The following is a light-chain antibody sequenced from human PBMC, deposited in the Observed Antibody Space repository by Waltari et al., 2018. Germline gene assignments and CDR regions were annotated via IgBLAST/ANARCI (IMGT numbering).Light chain of an antibody. CDR2: GNS. CDR3: QSYDSSLSGRVV. J-gene: IGLJ2*01. V-gene: IGLV1-40*01. CDR1: SSNIGAGYA. Sequence: QSVLTQPPSVSGAPGQRVTISCPGSSSNIGAGYAVHWYQQLPGTAPKLPIYGNSNRPSGVPDRFSGSKSGTSASLAITGLQAEDEADYYCQSYDSSLSGRVVFGGGTKLTVL.